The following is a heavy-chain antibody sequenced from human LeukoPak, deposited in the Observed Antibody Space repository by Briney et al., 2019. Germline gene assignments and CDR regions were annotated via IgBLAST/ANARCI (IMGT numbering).Heavy chain of an antibody. CDR3: ARTSTYYDFWSGYRDFDY. V-gene: IGHV4-30-4*08. D-gene: IGHD3-3*01. J-gene: IGHJ4*02. CDR2: IYYSGST. Sequence: SQTLSLTCTVSGGSISSGDYYWSWIRQPPGKGLKWIGYIYYSGSTYYNPSLKSRVTISLDTSKNQFSLNLSSVTAADTAVYYCARTSTYYDFWSGYRDFDYWGQGTLVTVSS. CDR1: GGSISSGDYY.